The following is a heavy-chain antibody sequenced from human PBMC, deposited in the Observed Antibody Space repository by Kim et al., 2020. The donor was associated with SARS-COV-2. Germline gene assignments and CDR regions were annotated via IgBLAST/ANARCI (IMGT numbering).Heavy chain of an antibody. CDR1: GGSISSSSYY. CDR3: ARHIKGITIFGVVTDWFDP. Sequence: SETLSLTCTVSGGSISSSSYYWGWIRQPPGKGLEWIGSIYYSGSTYYNPSLMSRVTISVDTSKNQFSLKLSSVTAADTAVYYCARHIKGITIFGVVTDWFDPWGQGTLVTVSS. CDR2: IYYSGST. V-gene: IGHV4-39*01. D-gene: IGHD3-3*01. J-gene: IGHJ5*02.